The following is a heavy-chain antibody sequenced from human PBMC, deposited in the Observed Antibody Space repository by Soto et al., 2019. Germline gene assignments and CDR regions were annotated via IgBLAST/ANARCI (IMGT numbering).Heavy chain of an antibody. V-gene: IGHV1-18*01. Sequence: ASVKVSCKASGYTFTSYGISWVRQAPGQGLEWMGWISTYNGNTKYAQKLQGRVTMTTDTSTSTAYMEMRSLRSDDTAVFYCAREMVRGVGSDYWGQGTLVTVSS. CDR1: GYTFTSYG. CDR2: ISTYNGNT. J-gene: IGHJ4*02. D-gene: IGHD3-10*01. CDR3: AREMVRGVGSDY.